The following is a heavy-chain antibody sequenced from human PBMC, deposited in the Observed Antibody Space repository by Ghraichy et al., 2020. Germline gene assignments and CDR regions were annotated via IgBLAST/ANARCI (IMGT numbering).Heavy chain of an antibody. CDR1: GFTFSSYV. Sequence: GGSLRLSCAASGFTFSSYVMHWVRQAPGKGLEWVALISYDGSYKYYADAVKGRVTISRDNSKNTLHLQLNSLGTADTALYYCAKSYCGGDSHIDHWGQGTLVNVSP. V-gene: IGHV3-30*18. D-gene: IGHD2-21*02. CDR2: ISYDGSYK. J-gene: IGHJ4*02. CDR3: AKSYCGGDSHIDH.